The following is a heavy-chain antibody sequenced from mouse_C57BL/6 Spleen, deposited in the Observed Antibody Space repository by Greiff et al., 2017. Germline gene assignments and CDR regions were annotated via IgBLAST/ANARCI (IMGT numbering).Heavy chain of an antibody. CDR3: ARVLLRYFDY. D-gene: IGHD1-1*01. Sequence: QVHVKQSGTELVKPGASVKLSCKASGYTFTSYWMHWVKQRPGQGLEWIGNINPSNGGTNYNEKFKSKATLTVDKSSSTAYMQLSSLTSEDSAVYYCARVLLRYFDYWGQGTTLTVSS. V-gene: IGHV1-53*01. J-gene: IGHJ2*01. CDR2: INPSNGGT. CDR1: GYTFTSYW.